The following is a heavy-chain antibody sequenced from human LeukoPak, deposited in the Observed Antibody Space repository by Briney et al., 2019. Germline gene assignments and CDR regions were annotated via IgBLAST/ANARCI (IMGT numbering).Heavy chain of an antibody. J-gene: IGHJ4*02. D-gene: IGHD6-19*01. Sequence: SSETLSLTCTVSGGSISSYYWSWIRQPAGKGLEWIGRIYTSGSTNYNPSLKSRVTMSVDTSKNQFSLKLSSVTAADTAVYYCARGTGPLYSSGWYLDYWGQGTLVTVSS. V-gene: IGHV4-4*07. CDR3: ARGTGPLYSSGWYLDY. CDR1: GGSISSYY. CDR2: IYTSGST.